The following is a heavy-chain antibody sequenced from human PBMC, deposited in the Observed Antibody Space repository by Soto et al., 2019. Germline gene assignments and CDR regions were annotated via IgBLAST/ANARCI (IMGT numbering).Heavy chain of an antibody. CDR2: IYWDDAK. CDR1: GFSLSTSGVG. J-gene: IGHJ6*02. D-gene: IGHD2-21*02. V-gene: IGHV2-5*02. CDR3: VQSRCGGDCLQSYSSHSYYGLDV. Sequence: GSGPTLVNPTQTLTLTCTFSGFSLSTSGVGVGWIRQPPGKALEWLAVIYWDDAKQYSPSLKNRLTISKDSSKNQVVLTMTNMGPMDTGTYYCVQSRCGGDCLQSYSSHSYYGLDVWGQGTTVTVSS.